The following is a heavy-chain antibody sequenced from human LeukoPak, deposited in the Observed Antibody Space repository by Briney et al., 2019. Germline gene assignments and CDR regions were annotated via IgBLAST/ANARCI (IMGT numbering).Heavy chain of an antibody. CDR3: ASLEQYSGCYGAYEASFDY. J-gene: IGHJ4*02. CDR1: GLTFSSYW. CDR2: IKQDGREK. D-gene: IGHD1-26*01. Sequence: PGGSLRHSCAASGLTFSSYWMSWVRQAPGKGLEWVANIKQDGREKYYVDSVKGRFTISRDNAKNSLYLQINSLRAEDTAVYYCASLEQYSGCYGAYEASFDYWGQGILVTVSS. V-gene: IGHV3-7*01.